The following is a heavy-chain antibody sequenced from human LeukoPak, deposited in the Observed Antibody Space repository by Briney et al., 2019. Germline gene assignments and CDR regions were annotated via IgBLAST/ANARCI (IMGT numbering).Heavy chain of an antibody. CDR3: ARGSAAYYYDSSGYYLFDI. CDR2: MNPNSGNT. D-gene: IGHD3-22*01. CDR1: GYTFTSYD. J-gene: IGHJ3*02. V-gene: IGHV1-8*01. Sequence: EASVKVSCKASGYTFTSYDINWVRQATGQGLEWMGWMNPNSGNTGYAQKFQGRVTMTRNISISTAYMELSSLRSEDTAVYYCARGSAAYYYDSSGYYLFDIWGQGTMVTVSS.